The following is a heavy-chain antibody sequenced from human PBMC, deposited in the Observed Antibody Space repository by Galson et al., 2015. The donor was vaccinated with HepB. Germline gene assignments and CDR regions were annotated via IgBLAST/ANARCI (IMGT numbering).Heavy chain of an antibody. V-gene: IGHV5-51*01. CDR1: GYDFTTYW. Sequence: QSGAEVKKPGESLKIPCATSGYDFTTYWIAWVRQIPGKGLEWMGSIYPGDSDIRYSPSFQGQVTISTDKSTNTAYLQWNGLRASDTAMYYCARQGTSSSAGSSEWFDPWGRGTLVTVSS. CDR2: IYPGDSDI. J-gene: IGHJ5*02. D-gene: IGHD2-2*01. CDR3: ARQGTSSSAGSSEWFDP.